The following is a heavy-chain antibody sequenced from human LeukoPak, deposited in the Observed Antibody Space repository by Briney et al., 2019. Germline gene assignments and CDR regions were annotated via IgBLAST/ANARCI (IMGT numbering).Heavy chain of an antibody. J-gene: IGHJ4*02. Sequence: SETLSLTCAVYGETFGGFYWSWIRQSPGKGLEWIGEINQSGNTYYNTSLKSRVTMSVDSSKKQFFLRLTSVTAADTGVYYCARHRRSGTFFLSYFDYWGQGTLVTVSS. CDR2: INQSGNT. V-gene: IGHV4-34*01. CDR3: ARHRRSGTFFLSYFDY. CDR1: GETFGGFY. D-gene: IGHD1-26*01.